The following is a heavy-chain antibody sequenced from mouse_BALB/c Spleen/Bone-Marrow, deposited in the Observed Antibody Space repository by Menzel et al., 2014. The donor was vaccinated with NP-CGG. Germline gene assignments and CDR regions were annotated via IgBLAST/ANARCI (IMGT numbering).Heavy chain of an antibody. V-gene: IGHV1-53*01. J-gene: IGHJ3*01. Sequence: QVQLQQFGADLVKPGASVLLSCKASGYTFTSYYMYWVKQRPGQGLEWIGGITPSNGGTNFNEKFKSKATLTVDKSSSTASMQLSSMTSEDSAVYYCTRSEPCAYWGQGTLVTVSA. CDR2: ITPSNGGT. CDR3: TRSEPCAY. CDR1: GYTFTSYY.